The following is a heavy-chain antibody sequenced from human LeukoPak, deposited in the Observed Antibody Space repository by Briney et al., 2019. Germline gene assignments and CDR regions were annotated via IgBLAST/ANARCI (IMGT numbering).Heavy chain of an antibody. V-gene: IGHV1-69*13. CDR2: IIPIFGTA. CDR1: GGTFSGYA. D-gene: IGHD2-2*01. Sequence: SVEVSCKASGGTFSGYAISWVRQAPGQGLEWMGGIIPIFGTANYAQKFQGRVTITADESTSTAYMELSSLRSEDTAVYYCARTRYCSSTSCLADYRGQGTLVTVSS. J-gene: IGHJ4*02. CDR3: ARTRYCSSTSCLADY.